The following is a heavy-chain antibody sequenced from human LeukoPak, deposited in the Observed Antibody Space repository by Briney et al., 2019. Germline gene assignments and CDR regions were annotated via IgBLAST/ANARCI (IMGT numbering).Heavy chain of an antibody. CDR1: GFTSSNYV. CDR2: SSGSGSIT. J-gene: IGHJ3*02. Sequence: GGSLRLSCAASGFTSSNYVMSWVRQAPGKGLEWVSASSGSGSITYYADSVKGRFTISRDNSNNTLYLQMNSLRAEDTAVYYCAKDLSSGYYDAFDIWGQGTMVTVSS. CDR3: AKDLSSGYYDAFDI. V-gene: IGHV3-23*01. D-gene: IGHD3-22*01.